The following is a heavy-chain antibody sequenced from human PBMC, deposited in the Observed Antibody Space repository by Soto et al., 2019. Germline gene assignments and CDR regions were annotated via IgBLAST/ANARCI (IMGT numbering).Heavy chain of an antibody. Sequence: QVQLVESGGGVVQPGRSLRLSCAASGFTFSSYGMHWVRQAPGKWLEWVAVIWYDGSNKYYADSVKGRFTISRDNSKNPLYLQMNSLRAEDTAVYYWASHQTAPDYGGQGTLVTVSS. CDR2: IWYDGSNK. CDR1: GFTFSSYG. CDR3: ASHQTAPDY. V-gene: IGHV3-33*01. D-gene: IGHD2-21*02. J-gene: IGHJ4*02.